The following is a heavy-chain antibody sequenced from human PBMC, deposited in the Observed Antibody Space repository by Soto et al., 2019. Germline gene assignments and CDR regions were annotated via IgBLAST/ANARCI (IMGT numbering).Heavy chain of an antibody. CDR2: ISDTGGNT. CDR3: TKIGYRSGGRYYAMDV. Sequence: GGSLRLSCVASGLTFSNYGMSWVRQAPGMGLEWVSTISDTGGNTYHADSVKGRVTISIDNSKNTLYLQMNSLRAEDTAIYYCTKIGYRSGGRYYAMDVWGQGTTVTVSS. J-gene: IGHJ6*02. D-gene: IGHD5-18*01. V-gene: IGHV3-23*01. CDR1: GLTFSNYG.